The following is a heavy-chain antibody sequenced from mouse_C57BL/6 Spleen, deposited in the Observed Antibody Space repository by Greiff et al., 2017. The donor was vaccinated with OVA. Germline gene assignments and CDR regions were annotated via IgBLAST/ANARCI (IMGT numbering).Heavy chain of an antibody. CDR1: GFSFNTYA. CDR3: VRERGQLRRGYYFDY. D-gene: IGHD3-2*02. CDR2: IRSKSNNYAT. V-gene: IGHV10-1*01. Sequence: EVKLVESGGGLVQPKGSLKLSCAASGFSFNTYAMNWVRQAPGKGLEWVARIRSKSNNYATYYADSVKDRFTISRDDSESMLYLQMNNLKTEYTAMYYCVRERGQLRRGYYFDYWGQGTTLTVSS. J-gene: IGHJ2*01.